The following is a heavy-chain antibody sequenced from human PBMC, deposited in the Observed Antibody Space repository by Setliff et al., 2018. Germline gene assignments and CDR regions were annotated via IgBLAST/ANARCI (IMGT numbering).Heavy chain of an antibody. J-gene: IGHJ4*02. D-gene: IGHD2-21*01. CDR2: IKEDGSQR. CDR3: SSYLVS. Sequence: GSLRLSCAASGFTFSSYWMSWARQAPGKGLEWVANIKEDGSQRNYVDAVRGRFTVSRDNARNLLYLQMNSLRVDDTAVYYCSSYLVSWGQGALVTVSS. V-gene: IGHV3-7*01. CDR1: GFTFSSYW.